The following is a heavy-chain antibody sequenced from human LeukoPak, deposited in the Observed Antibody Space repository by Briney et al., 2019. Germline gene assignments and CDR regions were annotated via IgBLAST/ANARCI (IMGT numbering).Heavy chain of an antibody. CDR2: IWYDGSNK. CDR1: GFTFSSYG. D-gene: IGHD2-2*01. V-gene: IGHV3-33*06. J-gene: IGHJ4*02. CDR3: AKDRLRYCSSTSCYPFDY. Sequence: PGRSLRLSCAASGFTFSSYGMHWVRQAPGKGLEWVAVIWYDGSNKYYADYVKGRFTISRDNSKNTLYLQMNSLRAEDTAVYYCAKDRLRYCSSTSCYPFDYWGQGTLVTVSS.